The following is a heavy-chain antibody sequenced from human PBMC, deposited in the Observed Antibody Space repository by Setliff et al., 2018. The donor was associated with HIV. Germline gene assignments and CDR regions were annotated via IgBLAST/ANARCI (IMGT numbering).Heavy chain of an antibody. CDR3: ARDKYRSGSYYDYFDY. D-gene: IGHD1-26*01. J-gene: IGHJ4*02. CDR1: GFTFSDYY. Sequence: LRLSCAASGFTFSDYYMSWIRQAPGKGLEWVSYISSTGGTIYYADSVKGRFTISRDNAKNSLYLQMNSLRAEDTAVYCCARDKYRSGSYYDYFDYWGQGTLVTVSS. V-gene: IGHV3-11*04. CDR2: ISSTGGTI.